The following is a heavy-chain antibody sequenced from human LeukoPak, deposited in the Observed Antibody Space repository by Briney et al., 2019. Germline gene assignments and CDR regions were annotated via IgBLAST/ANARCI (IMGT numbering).Heavy chain of an antibody. D-gene: IGHD4-17*01. CDR3: ARDLATVTTNWYFDL. Sequence: SETLSLTCTVSGGSISSYYLSWIRQPPGKGLEWIGYIYYSGSTNYNPSLKSRVTISVDTSTNQFSLKLSSVTAADTDVYYCARDLATVTTNWYFDLWGRGPLVTVSS. J-gene: IGHJ2*01. CDR2: IYYSGST. V-gene: IGHV4-59*01. CDR1: GGSISSYY.